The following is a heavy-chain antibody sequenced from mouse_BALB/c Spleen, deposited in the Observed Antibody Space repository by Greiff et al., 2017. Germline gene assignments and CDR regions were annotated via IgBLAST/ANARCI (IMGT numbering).Heavy chain of an antibody. V-gene: IGHV1-66*01. Sequence: QVQLKQSGPELVKPGASVKISCKASGYSFTSYYIHWVKQRPGQGLEWIGWIFPGSGNTKYNEKFKGKATLTADTSSSTAYMQLSSLTSEDSAVYFCARGGMITTFAYWGQGTLVTVSA. CDR1: GYSFTSYY. CDR3: ARGGMITTFAY. J-gene: IGHJ3*01. CDR2: IFPGSGNT. D-gene: IGHD2-4*01.